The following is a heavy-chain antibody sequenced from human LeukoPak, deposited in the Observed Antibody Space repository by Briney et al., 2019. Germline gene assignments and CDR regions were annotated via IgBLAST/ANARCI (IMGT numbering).Heavy chain of an antibody. Sequence: ASVKVSCKASGYTFTSYDINWVRQATGQGREWMGWMNPNSGNTGYAQKFQDRVTMTRNTSISTAYMELSSLRSEDTAVYYCLVVPAAILGLAAFDIWGQGTMVTVSS. V-gene: IGHV1-8*01. J-gene: IGHJ3*02. D-gene: IGHD2-2*02. CDR3: LVVPAAILGLAAFDI. CDR1: GYTFTSYD. CDR2: MNPNSGNT.